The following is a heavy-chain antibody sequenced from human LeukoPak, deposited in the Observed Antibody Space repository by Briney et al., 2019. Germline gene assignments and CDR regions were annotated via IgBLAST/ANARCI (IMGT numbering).Heavy chain of an antibody. CDR3: ARGRSVVVVAAPYYFDY. D-gene: IGHD2-15*01. CDR1: GGTFSSYA. J-gene: IGHJ4*02. V-gene: IGHV1-69*01. CDR2: IIPIFGTA. Sequence: ASVKVSCKASGGTFSSYAISWVRQAPGQGLEWMGGIIPIFGTANYAQKFQGRVTITADESTSTAYMELSSLRSEDTAVYCCARGRSVVVVAAPYYFDYWGQGTLVTVSS.